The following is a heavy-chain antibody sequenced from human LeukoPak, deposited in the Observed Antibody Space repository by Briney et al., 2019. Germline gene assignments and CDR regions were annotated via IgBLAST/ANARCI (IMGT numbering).Heavy chain of an antibody. CDR1: GGSISGYY. CDR2: IHTSVNT. D-gene: IGHD5/OR15-5a*01. CDR3: ARDGVSISHDY. J-gene: IGHJ4*02. Sequence: PSETLSLTCTVSGGSISGYYWSWMRQPAGKGLEWIGRIHTSVNTNYNPSLKSRVTMPVDTSKNQFSLKLRSVTAADTAVYYYARDGVSISHDYWGQGTLVTVSS. V-gene: IGHV4-4*07.